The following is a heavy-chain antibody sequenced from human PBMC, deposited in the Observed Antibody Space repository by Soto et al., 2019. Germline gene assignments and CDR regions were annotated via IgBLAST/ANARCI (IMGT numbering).Heavy chain of an antibody. CDR3: AKEGITECSGGSCYAY. J-gene: IGHJ4*02. CDR1: GFTFSSYA. V-gene: IGHV3-23*01. Sequence: GGSLRLSCAASGFTFSSYAMSWVRQAPGKGLEWVSAISGSGGSTYYADSVKGRFTISRDNSKNTLYLQMNSLRAEDTAVYYCAKEGITECSGGSCYAYWGQGTLVTVSS. CDR2: ISGSGGST. D-gene: IGHD2-15*01.